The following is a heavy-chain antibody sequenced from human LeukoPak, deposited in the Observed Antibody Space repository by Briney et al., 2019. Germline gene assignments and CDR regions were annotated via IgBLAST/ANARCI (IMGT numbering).Heavy chain of an antibody. CDR1: GFTFSSYG. J-gene: IGHJ5*02. CDR2: ISYDGSNK. Sequence: GGSLRLSCAASGFTFSSYGMHWVRQAPGKGLEWVAVISYDGSNKYYADSVKGRFTISRDNSKNTLYLQMNSLRAEDTAVYYCAKSAIYYYDSSGYNNWFDPWGQGTLVTVSS. D-gene: IGHD3-22*01. V-gene: IGHV3-30*18. CDR3: AKSAIYYYDSSGYNNWFDP.